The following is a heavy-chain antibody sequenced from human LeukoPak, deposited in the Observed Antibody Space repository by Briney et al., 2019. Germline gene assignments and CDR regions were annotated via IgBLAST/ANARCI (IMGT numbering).Heavy chain of an antibody. CDR2: INHSGST. Sequence: PSETLSLTCAVYGGSFSGYYWSWIRQPPGKGLEWIGEINHSGSTNYNPSLKSRVTISVDTSKNQFSLKLSSVTAADTAVYYCARHAYYGSGSYYPIYYYYMDVWGKGTTVTISS. CDR3: ARHAYYGSGSYYPIYYYYMDV. V-gene: IGHV4-34*01. CDR1: GGSFSGYY. J-gene: IGHJ6*03. D-gene: IGHD3-10*01.